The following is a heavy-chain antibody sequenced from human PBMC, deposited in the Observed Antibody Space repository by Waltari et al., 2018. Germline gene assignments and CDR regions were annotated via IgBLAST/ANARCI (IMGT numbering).Heavy chain of an antibody. V-gene: IGHV3-23*01. CDR3: ARSGGSGSYYDNFDY. D-gene: IGHD3-10*01. CDR2: ISGSGGST. J-gene: IGHJ4*02. Sequence: EVQLLESGGGLVQPGGSLRLSCAASGFTFSSYAMSWVRQAPGKGLEWVSAISGSGGSTYYADSVKGRFTISRDNSKNTLYLQMNSLRAEDTAVYYCARSGGSGSYYDNFDYWGQGTLVTVSS. CDR1: GFTFSSYA.